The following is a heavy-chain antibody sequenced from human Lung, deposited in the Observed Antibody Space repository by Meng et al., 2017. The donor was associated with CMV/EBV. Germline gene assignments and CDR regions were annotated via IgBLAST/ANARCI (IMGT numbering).Heavy chain of an antibody. J-gene: IGHJ4*02. V-gene: IGHV3-21*01. Sequence: GEXXKISCVASGFTFSRYTLSWVRQAPGKRLEWVSSISSSNSYIYYLDSVKDRFTISRDNARKSLYLQMNTLRADDTARYYCARDSEEHCSGGSCTRFDLWXQGTLVTVSS. CDR3: ARDSEEHCSGGSCTRFDL. CDR1: GFTFSRYT. CDR2: ISSSNSYI. D-gene: IGHD2-15*01.